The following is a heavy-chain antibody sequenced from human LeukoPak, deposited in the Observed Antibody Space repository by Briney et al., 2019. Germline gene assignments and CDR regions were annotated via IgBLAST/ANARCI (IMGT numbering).Heavy chain of an antibody. D-gene: IGHD6-6*01. V-gene: IGHV3-7*01. CDR1: GFTFSSSW. Sequence: PGGSLRLSCAASGFTFSSSWMSWVRQAPGKGLEWVANIKPDGSEKFHVDSVKDRFTISRDNSKSSLSLQMNSLRAEDTAVYYCARYGLAAALDFWGQGTLVTVSS. J-gene: IGHJ4*02. CDR2: IKPDGSEK. CDR3: ARYGLAAALDF.